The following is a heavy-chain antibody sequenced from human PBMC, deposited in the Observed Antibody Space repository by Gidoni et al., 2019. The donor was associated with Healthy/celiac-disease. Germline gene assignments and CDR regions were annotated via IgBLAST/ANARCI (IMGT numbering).Heavy chain of an antibody. Sequence: EVQLVESGGGLVKPGGSLRLSCAASGFTFSSYSMNLVPQAQGQGLEWVSSISSSSRYIYYADSVKGRFTISRDNAKNSLYLQMNSLRAEDTAVYYCARDHEGRSAAGTWLSLTPGGYYYYYGMDVWGQGTTVTVSS. CDR1: GFTFSSYS. CDR2: ISSSSRYI. CDR3: ARDHEGRSAAGTWLSLTPGGYYYYYGMDV. J-gene: IGHJ6*02. V-gene: IGHV3-21*01. D-gene: IGHD6-13*01.